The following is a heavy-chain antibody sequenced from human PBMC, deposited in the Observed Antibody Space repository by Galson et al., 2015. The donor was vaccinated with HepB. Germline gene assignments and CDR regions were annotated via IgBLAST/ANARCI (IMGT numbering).Heavy chain of an antibody. CDR1: GLTFSSYA. CDR2: ISGSGDNT. CDR3: AKDWLSPRFGDVFDI. D-gene: IGHD3-10*01. J-gene: IGHJ3*02. Sequence: SLRLSCAASGLTFSSYAMSWVRQAPGKGLEWVSVISGSGDNTYYADSVKGRFTISRDNSKDTLYLQMNSLRAEDTAVYYCAKDWLSPRFGDVFDIWGQGTMVTVSS. V-gene: IGHV3-23*01.